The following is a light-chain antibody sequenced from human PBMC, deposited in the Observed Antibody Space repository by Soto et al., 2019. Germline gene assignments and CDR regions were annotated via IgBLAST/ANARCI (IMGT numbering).Light chain of an antibody. CDR1: SSDVGGYNY. Sequence: QSALTQPPSASGSPGQSVAISCTGTSSDVGGYNYVSWYQQHPGKAPKLMIYEVNKRPSGVPDRFSGSKSGNTASLTISGLQAEDEADYYCCSYAGSYSSLFGGGTKLTVL. V-gene: IGLV2-8*01. CDR2: EVN. J-gene: IGLJ3*02. CDR3: CSYAGSYSSL.